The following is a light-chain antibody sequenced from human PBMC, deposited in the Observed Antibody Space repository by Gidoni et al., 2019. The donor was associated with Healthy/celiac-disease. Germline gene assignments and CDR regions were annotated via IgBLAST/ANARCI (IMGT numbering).Light chain of an antibody. J-gene: IGKJ2*01. CDR1: QSISSW. V-gene: IGKV1-5*03. CDR2: KAS. CDR3: QQYNSYQYT. Sequence: DSQMTQSPSTLSASVGDRVTITCRASQSISSWLAWYQQKPGKAPKLLIYKASSLESGVPSRFSGSGSGTEFTLTISSLQPDDFATYYCQQYNSYQYTFGQGTKLEIK.